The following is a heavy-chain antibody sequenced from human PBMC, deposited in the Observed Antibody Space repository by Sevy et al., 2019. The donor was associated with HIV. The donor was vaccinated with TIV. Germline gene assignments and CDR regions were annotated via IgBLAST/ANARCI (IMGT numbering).Heavy chain of an antibody. Sequence: SETLSLTCTVSGASITSSGYYWGWIRQPPGKGLEWIASIRYSGSTFYNPSLRSRVTISADTSKNQFSLDLSSVTAADTAIYYCARLLHWSSYCFDSWGQGTLVTVSS. D-gene: IGHD2-8*02. V-gene: IGHV4-39*01. J-gene: IGHJ4*02. CDR3: ARLLHWSSYCFDS. CDR1: GASITSSGYY. CDR2: IRYSGST.